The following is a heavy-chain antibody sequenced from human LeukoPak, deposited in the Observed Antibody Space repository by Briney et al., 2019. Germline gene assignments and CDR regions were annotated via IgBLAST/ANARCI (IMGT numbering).Heavy chain of an antibody. CDR1: GGSINSSSW. J-gene: IGHJ4*02. CDR3: ATDHDILTGYYDY. Sequence: PSGTLSLTCAVSGGSINSSSWWSWVRQPPGKGLEWIGEISQSGRAKYNPSLKSRVTISIDKPKNQFSLKLSSVTAADTAVYYCATDHDILTGYYDYWGQGILVTVSS. CDR2: ISQSGRA. D-gene: IGHD3-9*01. V-gene: IGHV4-4*02.